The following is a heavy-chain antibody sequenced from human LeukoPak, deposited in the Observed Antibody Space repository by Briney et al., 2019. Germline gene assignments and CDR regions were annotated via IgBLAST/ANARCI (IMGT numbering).Heavy chain of an antibody. CDR1: GFTFSSYA. J-gene: IGHJ4*02. CDR3: AKDRRYCSSTSCYRDFDY. D-gene: IGHD2-2*01. Sequence: GGSLRLSCAASGFTFSSYAMSWVRQAPGKGLEWVSAISGSGGSTYYADSVKGRFTISRDNSKNTLYLQMNSLRAEDTAVYYCAKDRRYCSSTSCYRDFDYWDQGTLVTVSS. CDR2: ISGSGGST. V-gene: IGHV3-23*01.